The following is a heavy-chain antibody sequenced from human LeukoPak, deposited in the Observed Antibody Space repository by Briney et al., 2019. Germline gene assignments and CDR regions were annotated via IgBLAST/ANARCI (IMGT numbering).Heavy chain of an antibody. J-gene: IGHJ6*03. CDR1: GGPISTNNYF. D-gene: IGHD2-15*01. CDR2: IYYTGST. Sequence: SETLSLTCTVSGGPISTNNYFWGWIRQPPGKGLEWIGSIYYTGSTYYNPSLKSRVIISVDTSKTQFSLKVSSVSAADTAVYYCARVDSYYMDVWGKGTTVTVSS. CDR3: ARVDSYYMDV. V-gene: IGHV4-39*07.